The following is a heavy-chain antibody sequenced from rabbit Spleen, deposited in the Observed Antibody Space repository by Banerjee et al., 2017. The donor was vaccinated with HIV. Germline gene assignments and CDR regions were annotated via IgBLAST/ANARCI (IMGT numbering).Heavy chain of an antibody. CDR2: IDPIFGPT. D-gene: IGHD7-1*01. V-gene: IGHV1S47*01. CDR3: ARDPADASVSTYNIPVL. CDR1: AFDFSNYG. J-gene: IGHJ4*01. Sequence: QEHLVESGGGLVQPGGSLKLSCKASAFDFSNYGVSWVRQTPGKGLEWIGYIDPIFGPTYYAIWVDGELTISSHNAQNTLYMQLNSLTAADTATYFCARDPADASVSTYNIPVLWGPGTLVTVS.